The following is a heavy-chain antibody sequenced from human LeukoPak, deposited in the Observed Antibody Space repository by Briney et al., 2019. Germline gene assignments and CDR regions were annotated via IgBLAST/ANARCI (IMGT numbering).Heavy chain of an antibody. CDR2: INPNSGGT. J-gene: IGHJ6*03. D-gene: IGHD2-8*01. CDR3: ARDRNVLMVYANEGYYYYCYMDV. Sequence: GASVKVSCKASGYTFTGYYMHWVRQAPGQGLEWMGWINPNSGGTNYAQKFQGRVTMTRDTSISTAYMELSRLRSDDTAVYYCARDRNVLMVYANEGYYYYCYMDVWGKGTTVTVSS. V-gene: IGHV1-2*02. CDR1: GYTFTGYY.